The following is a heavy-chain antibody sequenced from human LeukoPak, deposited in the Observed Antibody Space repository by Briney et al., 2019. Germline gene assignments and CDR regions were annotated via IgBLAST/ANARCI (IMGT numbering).Heavy chain of an antibody. D-gene: IGHD3-22*01. CDR1: GGSISSGGYY. CDR3: ARGTYYYDSSGGGDAFDI. J-gene: IGHJ3*02. CDR2: IYHSGST. Sequence: SETLSLTCTVSGGSISSGGYYWSWIRQPPGEGLEWIGYIYHSGSTYYNPSLKSRVTISIDTSKNQFSLKLSSVTAADTAVYYCARGTYYYDSSGGGDAFDIWGQGTMVTVSS. V-gene: IGHV4-30-2*01.